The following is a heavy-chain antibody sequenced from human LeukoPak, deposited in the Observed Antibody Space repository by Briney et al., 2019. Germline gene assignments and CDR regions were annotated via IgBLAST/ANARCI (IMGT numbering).Heavy chain of an antibody. V-gene: IGHV3-21*01. D-gene: IGHD3-22*01. CDR3: ARDQLLNYYDSSGYSDY. CDR1: GFTFSSYS. J-gene: IGHJ4*02. CDR2: ISSSGSYI. Sequence: GGSLRLSCAASGFTFSSYSVNWVRQAPGKGLEWVSSISSSGSYIYYADSVKGRFTISRDNAKNSLYLQMNSLRAEDTAVYYCARDQLLNYYDSSGYSDYWGQGTLVTVSS.